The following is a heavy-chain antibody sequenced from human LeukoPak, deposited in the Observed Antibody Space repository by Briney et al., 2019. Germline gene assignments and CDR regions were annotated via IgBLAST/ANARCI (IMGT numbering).Heavy chain of an antibody. J-gene: IGHJ4*02. D-gene: IGHD2-21*02. CDR2: IYYSGST. CDR3: ARRSPNCGGDCYLFDY. CDR1: GGSISSSSYY. V-gene: IGHV4-39*01. Sequence: PSETLSLTCTVSGGSISSSSYYWGWIRQPPGKGLEWIGSIYYSGSTYYNPSLKSRVTISVDTSKNQFSLKLSSVTAADTAVYYCARRSPNCGGDCYLFDYWGQGTLVTVSS.